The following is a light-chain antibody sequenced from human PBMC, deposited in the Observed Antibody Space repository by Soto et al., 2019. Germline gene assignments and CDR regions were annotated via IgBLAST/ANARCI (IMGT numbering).Light chain of an antibody. J-gene: IGKJ1*01. CDR1: QTISGW. CDR3: QHYNSYSEA. CDR2: DAS. V-gene: IGKV1-5*01. Sequence: DIQMTQSPSTLSASVGDTVTITCRASQTISGWLAWYQQRPGKAPNLLIFDASTLEGGVPSRFSGSGSGTEFTLTISSLQPDDFATYYCQHYNSYSEAFGQGTKVDIK.